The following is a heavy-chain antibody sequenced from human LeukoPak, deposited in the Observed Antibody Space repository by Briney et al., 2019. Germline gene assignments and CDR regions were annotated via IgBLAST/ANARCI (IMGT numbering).Heavy chain of an antibody. D-gene: IGHD1-7*01. CDR3: ASGRGITGTFNWFDP. J-gene: IGHJ5*02. Sequence: SVKVSCKASGGTFSSYAISWVRQAPGQGLEWMGGIIPIFGTANYAQKFQGRVTITADESTSTAYMELSSLRSEDTAVYYCASGRGITGTFNWFDPWGQGTLVTVSS. CDR1: GGTFSSYA. V-gene: IGHV1-69*13. CDR2: IIPIFGTA.